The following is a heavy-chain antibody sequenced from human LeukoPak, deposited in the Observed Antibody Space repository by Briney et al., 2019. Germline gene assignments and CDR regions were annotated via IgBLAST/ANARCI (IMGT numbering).Heavy chain of an antibody. D-gene: IGHD3-22*01. Sequence: SETLSLTCIVSGYPISSGYYWGWIRQPPGKGLEWIGSIYHGGNTFYNPSLKSRVTISVDTSKKQFSLQLSSVTAADTAVYYCARDHDSSGYHDAFDIWGQGTMVTVSS. CDR2: IYHGGNT. V-gene: IGHV4-38-2*02. CDR1: GYPISSGYY. J-gene: IGHJ3*02. CDR3: ARDHDSSGYHDAFDI.